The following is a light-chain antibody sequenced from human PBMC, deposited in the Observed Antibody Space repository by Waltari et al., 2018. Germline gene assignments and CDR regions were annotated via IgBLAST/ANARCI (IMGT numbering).Light chain of an antibody. CDR2: EAS. CDR3: QNHERLPAT. J-gene: IGKJ1*01. V-gene: IGKV3-20*01. Sequence: IVLTQSPGTLSLSPGERATISCRASQSISRYLVWYHQKPGQPPRLLIYEASRRATGIPDRFSGSGSGTDFSLTISRLEPEDFGVYYCQNHERLPATFGQGTRVEI. CDR1: QSISRY.